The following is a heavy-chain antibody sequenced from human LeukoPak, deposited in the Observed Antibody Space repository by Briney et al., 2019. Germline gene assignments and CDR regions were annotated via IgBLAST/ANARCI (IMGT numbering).Heavy chain of an antibody. J-gene: IGHJ4*02. D-gene: IGHD3-16*02. CDR1: GYTFTNYG. CDR3: ARDLGRWGVIVDY. Sequence: ASVKVSCKASGYTFTNYGFSWVRQAPGQGLEWMGWIGAYNGNTNYAQKLQGRVTMTTDTSTSTVYMELRSLRSDDTAVYYCARDLGRWGVIVDYWGQGTLVTVSS. V-gene: IGHV1-18*01. CDR2: IGAYNGNT.